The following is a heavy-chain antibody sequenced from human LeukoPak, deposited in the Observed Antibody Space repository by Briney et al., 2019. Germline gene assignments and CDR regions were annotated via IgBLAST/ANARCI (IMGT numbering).Heavy chain of an antibody. CDR3: ARTGLRYFDAFDY. V-gene: IGHV4-59*01. D-gene: IGHD3-9*01. CDR2: IYYSGST. J-gene: IGHJ4*02. CDR1: GGSISSYY. Sequence: SETLSLTCTVSGGSISSYYWRWIRQPPGKGLEWIGYIYYSGSTNYNPSLKSRVTISVDTSKNQFSLKLSSVTAADTAVYYCARTGLRYFDAFDYWGQGTLVTVSS.